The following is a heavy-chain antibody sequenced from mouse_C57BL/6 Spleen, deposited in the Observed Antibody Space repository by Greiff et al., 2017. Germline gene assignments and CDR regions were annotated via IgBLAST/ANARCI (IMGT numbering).Heavy chain of an antibody. Sequence: QVQLQQPGAELVKPGASVKMSCKASGYTFTSYWITWVKQRPGQGLEWIGDIYPGSGSTNYNEKFKSKATLTVDTSSSTAYMQLSSLTSEDSAVYYCARKKSSYGYYAMDYWGQGTSVTVFS. CDR3: ARKKSSYGYYAMDY. CDR2: IYPGSGST. V-gene: IGHV1-55*01. D-gene: IGHD1-1*01. J-gene: IGHJ4*01. CDR1: GYTFTSYW.